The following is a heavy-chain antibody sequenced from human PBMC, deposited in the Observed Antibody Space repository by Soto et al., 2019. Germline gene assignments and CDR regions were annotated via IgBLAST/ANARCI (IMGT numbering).Heavy chain of an antibody. CDR2: INTSGDTI. CDR3: ARKGRYNCFDP. CDR1: GLTFNSYE. J-gene: IGHJ5*02. V-gene: IGHV3-48*03. Sequence: SRRRSGLASGLTFNSYEINWFRQDPGKGLEWVSDINTSGDTIYYADSVKGRLTTSKDKAKNSLYLQMNSLRAEDTAIYYCARKGRYNCFDPWGQGTLVTASS.